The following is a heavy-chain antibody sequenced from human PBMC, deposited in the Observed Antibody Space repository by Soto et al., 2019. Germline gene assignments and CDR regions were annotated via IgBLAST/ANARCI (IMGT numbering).Heavy chain of an antibody. Sequence: GASVKVSCKASGYTFSGFYMHWVRQAPGQGLEWMGWINPNSGGTKSAEKFQGRVTMTRDTSISTAYMELSRLTSDDTAVYYCASAAVTGTAGLDFWGQGTQVTVCS. CDR1: GYTFSGFY. CDR2: INPNSGGT. D-gene: IGHD6-19*01. V-gene: IGHV1-2*02. CDR3: ASAAVTGTAGLDF. J-gene: IGHJ4*02.